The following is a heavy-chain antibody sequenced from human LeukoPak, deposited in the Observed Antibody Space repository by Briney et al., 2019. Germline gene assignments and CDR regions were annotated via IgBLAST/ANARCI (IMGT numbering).Heavy chain of an antibody. CDR2: IRRRAYGGAA. CDR3: SRNGLVDFDY. Sequence: GGSLRLSCTTSGFAFDGFAMSWVRQPAGKGLEWVGFIRRRAYGGAAEYAASVKGRFIISRDDSKGIAYLQMNSLKTEDTAVYYCSRNGLVDFDYWGRGSRVIVSP. CDR1: GFAFDGFA. V-gene: IGHV3-49*04. J-gene: IGHJ4*02.